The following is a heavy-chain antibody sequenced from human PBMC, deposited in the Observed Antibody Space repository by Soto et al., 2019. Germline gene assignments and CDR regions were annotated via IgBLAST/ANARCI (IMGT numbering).Heavy chain of an antibody. CDR2: IGVSPEHT. Sequence: GGSLRLSCTASGFNFSFHAMSWVRQAPGKGLQWVSSIGVSPEHTYYLDSVKGRFTISRDSAKNTLYLDMTSLRGEETALYYCARTPGHTAPRRDYWGRGTRVTVSS. J-gene: IGHJ4*02. CDR3: ARTPGHTAPRRDY. V-gene: IGHV3-23*01. D-gene: IGHD2-2*02. CDR1: GFNFSFHA.